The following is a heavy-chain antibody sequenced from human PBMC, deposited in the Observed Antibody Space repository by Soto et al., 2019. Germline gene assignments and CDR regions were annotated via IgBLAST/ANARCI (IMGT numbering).Heavy chain of an antibody. CDR1: GGTFGSDA. J-gene: IGHJ5*02. D-gene: IGHD3-22*01. CDR3: ARDRTDSGYYTNWLDP. V-gene: IGHV1-69*06. Sequence: SVKVSCKASGGTFGSDAITWVRQAPGQGLEWVGRVIPIFGTTNYAQNLQGRVTISADKSTLTSYMELHSLTSDDTALYYCARDRTDSGYYTNWLDPWGQGTQVTVSS. CDR2: VIPIFGTT.